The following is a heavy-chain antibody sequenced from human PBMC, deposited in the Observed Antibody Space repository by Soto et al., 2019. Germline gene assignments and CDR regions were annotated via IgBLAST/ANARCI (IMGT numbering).Heavy chain of an antibody. CDR1: GGTFSSYA. CDR2: IIPIFGTA. Sequence: KVSCKASGGTFSSYAISWVRQAPGQGLEWMGGIIPIFGTANYAQKFQGRVTITADKSTSTAYMELSSLRSEDTAVYYCERGKWLGELLTYYYYGMDLWGQGTTATVSS. CDR3: ERGKWLGELLTYYYYGMDL. J-gene: IGHJ6*02. V-gene: IGHV1-69*06. D-gene: IGHD3-10*01.